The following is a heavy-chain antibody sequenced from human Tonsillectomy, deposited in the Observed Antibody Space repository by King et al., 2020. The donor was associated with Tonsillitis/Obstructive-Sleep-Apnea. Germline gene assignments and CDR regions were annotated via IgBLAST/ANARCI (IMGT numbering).Heavy chain of an antibody. J-gene: IGHJ5*02. CDR2: IKSKTDGGTT. CDR1: GFTFSNAW. D-gene: IGHD4-17*01. CDR3: TILTTVTA. V-gene: IGHV3-15*01. Sequence: VQLVESGRGLVKPGGSLRLSCGASGFTFSNAWMNWVRQAPGKGLEWGGRIKSKTDGGTTDYAAPVKGRFTISRDVSKNTLYLQRNSLKTEDTAVYYCTILTTVTAWGQGTLVTVSS.